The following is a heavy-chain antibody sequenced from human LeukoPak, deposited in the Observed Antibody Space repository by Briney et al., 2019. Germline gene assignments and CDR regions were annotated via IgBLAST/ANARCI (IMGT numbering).Heavy chain of an antibody. CDR2: INHSGST. CDR1: GGSFSGYY. D-gene: IGHD6-13*01. V-gene: IGHV4-34*01. Sequence: SETLSLTCAVYGGSFSGYYWSWIRQPPGKGLEWIGEINHSGSTNYSPSLKSRVTISVDTSKNQFSLKLSSVTAADTAVYYCARGRVPTAYSSSWYSDWFDPWGQGTLVTVSS. J-gene: IGHJ5*02. CDR3: ARGRVPTAYSSSWYSDWFDP.